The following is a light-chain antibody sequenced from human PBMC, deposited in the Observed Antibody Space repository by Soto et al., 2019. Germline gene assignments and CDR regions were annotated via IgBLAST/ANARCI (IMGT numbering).Light chain of an antibody. CDR1: HGISTY. Sequence: DIPLTQSPSFLSASVGDRVTITCRASHGISTYLAWSLQRPGKAPKLLIYGASTLQSGAPSRFSGSGSGTEFTLTISSLQPEDFGTYYCQQLNSDWYAFGQGTKLEIK. CDR3: QQLNSDWYA. V-gene: IGKV1-9*01. J-gene: IGKJ2*01. CDR2: GAS.